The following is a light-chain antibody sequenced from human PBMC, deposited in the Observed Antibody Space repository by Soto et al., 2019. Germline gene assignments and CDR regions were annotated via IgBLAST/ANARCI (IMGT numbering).Light chain of an antibody. CDR1: QSISNY. CDR3: QQVNSYPQT. J-gene: IGKJ5*01. CDR2: AAF. Sequence: IQMTQSPSSLSASVGDRVTITCRASQSISNYLNWYQQKPGKAPKLLIYAAFTLHSGVPARFSGSRSGTDFTLTISSLQPEDFATYYCQQVNSYPQTFGQGTRLEIK. V-gene: IGKV1-39*01.